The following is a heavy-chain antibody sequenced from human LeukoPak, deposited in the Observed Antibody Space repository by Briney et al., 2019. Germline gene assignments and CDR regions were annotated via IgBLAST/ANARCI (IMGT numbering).Heavy chain of an antibody. D-gene: IGHD6-13*01. V-gene: IGHV1-69*04. Sequence: ASVKVSCKASGGTFSSYAISWVRQAPGQGLEWMGRIIPILGIANYAQKFQGRVTITADKSTSTAYMELSSLRSEDTAVYYCARDQGIAAYNCFDPWGQGTRVTVSS. CDR1: GGTFSSYA. J-gene: IGHJ5*02. CDR3: ARDQGIAAYNCFDP. CDR2: IIPILGIA.